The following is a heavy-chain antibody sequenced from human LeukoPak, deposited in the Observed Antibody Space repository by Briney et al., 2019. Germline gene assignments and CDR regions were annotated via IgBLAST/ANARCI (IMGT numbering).Heavy chain of an antibody. CDR3: ARHSGSGSLSRPFDP. V-gene: IGHV4-39*01. D-gene: IGHD3-10*01. J-gene: IGHJ5*02. CDR1: GGSVTSGGFY. Sequence: PSETLSLTCSVSGGSVTSGGFYWGWPRQPPGKGPEWIATIYYTGSTYYNPSLQSRVTISIDTSKNQFSLRLTSVTATDTAVYHCARHSGSGSLSRPFDPWGQGTLVTVSS. CDR2: IYYTGST.